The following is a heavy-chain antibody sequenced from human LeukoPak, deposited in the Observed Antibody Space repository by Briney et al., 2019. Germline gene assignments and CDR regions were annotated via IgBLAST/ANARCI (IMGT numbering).Heavy chain of an antibody. Sequence: SLRLSCAASGFTFSSYGMHWVRQAPGKGLDWVAVISNDGSKKYYADSVKGRFTISRDNSKNTLSLQVSSMRTEDTAVYYCAKDRYSYAFEYSDSWGQGTLVTVSS. V-gene: IGHV3-30*18. CDR1: GFTFSSYG. CDR2: ISNDGSKK. D-gene: IGHD5-18*01. J-gene: IGHJ4*02. CDR3: AKDRYSYAFEYSDS.